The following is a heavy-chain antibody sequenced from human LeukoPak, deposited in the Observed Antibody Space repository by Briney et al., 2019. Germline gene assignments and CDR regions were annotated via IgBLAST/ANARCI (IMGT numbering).Heavy chain of an antibody. CDR2: INHSGST. Sequence: PSETLSLTCAVYGGSFSGYYWSWIRQPPGKGLEWIGEINHSGSTNYNPSLKSRVTISVDTSKNQFSLKLSSVTAADTAVYYCASHRRIAAAGWNYWGQGTLVTVSS. D-gene: IGHD6-13*01. CDR1: GGSFSGYY. CDR3: ASHRRIAAAGWNY. J-gene: IGHJ4*02. V-gene: IGHV4-34*01.